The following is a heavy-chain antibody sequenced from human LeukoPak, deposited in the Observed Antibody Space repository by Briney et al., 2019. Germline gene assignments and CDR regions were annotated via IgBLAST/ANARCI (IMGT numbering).Heavy chain of an antibody. CDR2: INHSGST. Sequence: TSETLSLTCAVYGGSFSGYYWSWICQPPGKGLEWIGEINHSGSTNYNPSLKSRVTISVDTSKNQFSLKLSSVTAADTAVYYCARARLTMVRGVTLDYWGQGTLVTVSS. D-gene: IGHD3-10*01. CDR1: GGSFSGYY. J-gene: IGHJ4*02. V-gene: IGHV4-34*01. CDR3: ARARLTMVRGVTLDY.